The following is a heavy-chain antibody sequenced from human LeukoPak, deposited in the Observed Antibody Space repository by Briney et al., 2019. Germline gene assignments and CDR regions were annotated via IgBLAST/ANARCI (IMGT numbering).Heavy chain of an antibody. D-gene: IGHD5-12*01. CDR1: GGTFSSYA. CDR3: ASGYDYDKAYYYGMGV. J-gene: IGHJ6*02. V-gene: IGHV1-69*13. CDR2: IIPIFGTA. Sequence: SVKVSCKASGGTFSSYAISWVRQAPGQGLEWMGGIIPIFGTANYAQEFQGRVTITADESTSTAYMELSSLRSEDTAVYYCASGYDYDKAYYYGMGVWGQGTTVTVSS.